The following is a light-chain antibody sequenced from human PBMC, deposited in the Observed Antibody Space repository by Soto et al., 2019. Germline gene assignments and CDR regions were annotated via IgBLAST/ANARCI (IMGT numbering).Light chain of an antibody. CDR2: EVS. CDR3: NSYTSSGTLV. J-gene: IGLJ3*02. Sequence: QSALTQTASVSGSPGQSITISCTGTSSDVGGYNYVSWYQQHPGKAPKLMINEVSNRPSGVSNRFSGSKSGNTASLTISGLQAEDEADYYCNSYTSSGTLVFGGGTKLTVL. CDR1: SSDVGGYNY. V-gene: IGLV2-14*01.